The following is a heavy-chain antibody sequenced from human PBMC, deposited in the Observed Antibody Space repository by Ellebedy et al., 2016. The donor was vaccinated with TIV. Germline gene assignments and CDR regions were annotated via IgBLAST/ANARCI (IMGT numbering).Heavy chain of an antibody. D-gene: IGHD3-10*01. V-gene: IGHV3-30*18. J-gene: IGHJ4*02. CDR1: GFTFSSYS. CDR3: AKDTQLYGSGSYYPDY. CDR2: ISYDGSNK. Sequence: GESLKISXAASGFTFSSYSMHWVRQAPGKGLEWVAVISYDGSNKYYADSVKGRFTISRDNSKNTLYLQMNSLRAEDTAVYYCAKDTQLYGSGSYYPDYWGQGTLVTVSS.